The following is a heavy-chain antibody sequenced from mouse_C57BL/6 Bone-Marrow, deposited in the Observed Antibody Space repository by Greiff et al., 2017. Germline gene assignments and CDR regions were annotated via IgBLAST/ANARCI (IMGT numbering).Heavy chain of an antibody. V-gene: IGHV14-4*01. J-gene: IGHJ1*03. CDR1: GFNIKDDY. Sequence: EVQLQQSGAELVRPGASVKLSCTASGFNIKDDYMHWVKQRPEQGLEWIGWIDPENGDTEYASKFQGKATITADTSSNTAYLQLSSLTSEDTAVYYFTLLFLRRYFEVWGTGTTVTVSS. D-gene: IGHD1-1*01. CDR2: IDPENGDT. CDR3: TLLFLRRYFEV.